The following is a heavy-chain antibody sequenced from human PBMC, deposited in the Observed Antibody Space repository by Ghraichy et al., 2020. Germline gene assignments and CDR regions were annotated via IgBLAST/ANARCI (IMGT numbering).Heavy chain of an antibody. CDR2: VNHSGST. CDR1: GGSFSGYY. Sequence: SETLSLTCAVYGGSFSGYYWSWIRQPPGKGPEWIGKVNHSGSTNYNPSLKSRVTISVDTSKNQFSLKLSSVTAADTAVYYCASVSDWFDPWGQGTLVTVSS. V-gene: IGHV4-34*01. J-gene: IGHJ5*02. CDR3: ASVSDWFDP.